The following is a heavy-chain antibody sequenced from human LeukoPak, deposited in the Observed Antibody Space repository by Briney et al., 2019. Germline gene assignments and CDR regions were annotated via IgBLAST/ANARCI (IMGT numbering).Heavy chain of an antibody. CDR1: GFTLSPYT. Sequence: GGSLRLSCTASGFTLSPYTLNWVRQAPGKGLEWVSSIGCYCSNTHYADSVKRRITNSRHNSKNTLYRQMNSLRAEDTAVYYCASPHAMDVWGEGTTVTVSS. CDR3: ASPHAMDV. J-gene: IGHJ6*04. CDR2: IGCYCSNT. V-gene: IGHV3-21*04.